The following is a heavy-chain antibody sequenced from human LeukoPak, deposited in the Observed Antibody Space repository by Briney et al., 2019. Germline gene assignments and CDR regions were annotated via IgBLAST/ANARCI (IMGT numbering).Heavy chain of an antibody. V-gene: IGHV1-24*01. D-gene: IGHD3-3*01. CDR2: FDPEDGET. Sequence: ASVKVSCKVSGYTLTELSMHWVRQAPGKGLEWMGGFDPEDGETIYAQKFQGRVTMTEDTSTDTVYMELSSLRSEDTAVYYCATTTIFGSPGVFDYWGQGTLVTVSS. J-gene: IGHJ4*02. CDR3: ATTTIFGSPGVFDY. CDR1: GYTLTELS.